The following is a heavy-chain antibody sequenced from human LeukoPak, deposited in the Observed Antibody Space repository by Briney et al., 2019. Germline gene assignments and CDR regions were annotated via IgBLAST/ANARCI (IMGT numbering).Heavy chain of an antibody. D-gene: IGHD5-18*01. CDR3: ARRGYSYGAYNWFDP. CDR2: IYYSGSA. V-gene: IGHV4-31*02. CDR1: GGSISSGSYY. Sequence: SETLSLTCIVSGGSISSGSYYWTWIRQHPGKGLEWIGYIYYSGSAYYNPSLKSRVTISVDTSKNQFSLNLSSVTAADTAMYYCARRGYSYGAYNWFDPWGQGTLVTVSS. J-gene: IGHJ5*02.